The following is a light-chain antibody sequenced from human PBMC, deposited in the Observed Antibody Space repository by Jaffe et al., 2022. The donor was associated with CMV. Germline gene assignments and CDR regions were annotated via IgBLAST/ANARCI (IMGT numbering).Light chain of an antibody. Sequence: EIVLTQSPGTLSLSPGERATLSCRASQFVSRSYFAWYQQKRGQPPRLVIYSSTRRATGIPERFSGSGSGTDFTLTISRLEPEDFAVYYCQQYDGSLTFGQGTKVEIK. CDR3: QQYDGSLT. CDR2: SST. CDR1: QFVSRSY. J-gene: IGKJ1*01. V-gene: IGKV3-20*01.